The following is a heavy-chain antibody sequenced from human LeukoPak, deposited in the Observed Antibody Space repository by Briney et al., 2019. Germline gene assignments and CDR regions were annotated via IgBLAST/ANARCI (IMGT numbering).Heavy chain of an antibody. CDR2: INPSGGST. CDR3: ARELGGIGFDY. J-gene: IGHJ4*02. V-gene: IGHV1-46*01. Sequence: ASVKVSCKASGYTFTSYYMHWVRQAPGQGLEWMGIINPSGGSTSYAQKFQGRVTMTRDMSTSTVYMELSSLRSEDTAVYYCARELGGIGFDYWGQGTLVTVSS. D-gene: IGHD3-16*01. CDR1: GYTFTSYY.